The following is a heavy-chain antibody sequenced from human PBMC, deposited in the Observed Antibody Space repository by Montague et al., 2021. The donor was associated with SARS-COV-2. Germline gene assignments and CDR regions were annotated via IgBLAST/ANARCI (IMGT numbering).Heavy chain of an antibody. D-gene: IGHD3-3*01. CDR2: IYYSGST. J-gene: IGHJ4*02. CDR1: DDSISNSSYY. V-gene: IGHV4-39*01. CDR3: VRGRSGYFNPLDY. Sequence: SETLSLTCTVSDDSISNSSYYWAWIRQPPGKGLEWIGSIYYSGSTYYNPSLKSRVTISVDTSKKQFSLNLSSVTAADTAVFYCVRGRSGYFNPLDYWGQGTLVTVSS.